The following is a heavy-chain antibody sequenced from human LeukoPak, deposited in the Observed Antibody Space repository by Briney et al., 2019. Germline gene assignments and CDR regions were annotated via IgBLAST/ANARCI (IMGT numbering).Heavy chain of an antibody. Sequence: GGSLRLSCAASGFTFSSYWMSWVRQAPGKGLEWMANIKQDGSEKYYVDSVKGRFTISRDNAKNSLYLQMSSLRAEDTAVYYCAREKLRGLRYYYGMDVWGQGTTVTVSS. CDR1: GFTFSSYW. D-gene: IGHD5-18*01. CDR3: AREKLRGLRYYYGMDV. V-gene: IGHV3-7*01. CDR2: IKQDGSEK. J-gene: IGHJ6*02.